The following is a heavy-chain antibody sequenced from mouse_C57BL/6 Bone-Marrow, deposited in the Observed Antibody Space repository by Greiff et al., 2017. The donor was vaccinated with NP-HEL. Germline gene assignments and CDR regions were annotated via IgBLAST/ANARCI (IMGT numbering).Heavy chain of an antibody. J-gene: IGHJ4*01. Sequence: EVQGVESGGGLVQPGGSLKLSCAASGFTFSDYGMAWVRQAPRKGPEWVAFISNLAYSIYYADTVTGRFTISRENAKNTLYLEMSSLRSEDTAMYYCARTGGSSSYAMDYWGQGTSVTVSS. CDR2: ISNLAYSI. V-gene: IGHV5-15*01. CDR3: ARTGGSSSYAMDY. D-gene: IGHD1-1*01. CDR1: GFTFSDYG.